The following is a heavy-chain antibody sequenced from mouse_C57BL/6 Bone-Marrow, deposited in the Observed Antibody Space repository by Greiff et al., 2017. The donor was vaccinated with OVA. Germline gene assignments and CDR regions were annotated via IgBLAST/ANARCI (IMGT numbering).Heavy chain of an antibody. CDR2: ISSGSSTI. CDR3: ASITTDFDY. J-gene: IGHJ2*01. Sequence: EVKLMESGGGLVQPGGSLKLSCAASGFTFSDYGMHWVRQAPEKGLEWVAYISSGSSTIYYADTVKGRFTISRDNATNTLFLQMTSLRSADTAMYYCASITTDFDYWGQGTTLTVSS. V-gene: IGHV5-17*01. CDR1: GFTFSDYG. D-gene: IGHD1-1*01.